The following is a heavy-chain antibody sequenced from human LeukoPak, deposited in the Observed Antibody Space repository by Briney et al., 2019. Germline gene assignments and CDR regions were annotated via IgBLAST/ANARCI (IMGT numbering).Heavy chain of an antibody. J-gene: IGHJ4*02. Sequence: SETLSLTCTVSGDSISNYHWTWIRQPAGKGLERIGQIHRSGSTKSNPPLESRVTMSIDTPENQVFLTIRSVTAADTAIYYCARRETSTGWSFDSWGQGTLVTVSS. CDR2: IHRSGST. V-gene: IGHV4-4*07. CDR1: GDSISNYH. CDR3: ARRETSTGWSFDS. D-gene: IGHD6-19*01.